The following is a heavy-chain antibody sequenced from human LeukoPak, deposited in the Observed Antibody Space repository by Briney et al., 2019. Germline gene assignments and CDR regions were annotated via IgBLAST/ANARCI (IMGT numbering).Heavy chain of an antibody. CDR1: SGSFRTYY. J-gene: IGHJ3*02. V-gene: IGHV4-59*01. D-gene: IGHD2-2*01. Sequence: SETPSLTCTVSSGSFRTYYWSWIRQPPGKGLEWIGYIFYNEGTSYNPSLKSRVTISVDTSNNQLSLKVNSVTAADTAMYYCVKSNSRYQPWTLDIWGRGTMVTVSS. CDR3: VKSNSRYQPWTLDI. CDR2: IFYNEGT.